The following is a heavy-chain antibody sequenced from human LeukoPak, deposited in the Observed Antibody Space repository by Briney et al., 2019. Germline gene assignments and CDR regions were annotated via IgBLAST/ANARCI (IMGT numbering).Heavy chain of an antibody. CDR2: ISGSGVMT. CDR1: GFTFSDNA. CDR3: AKDRSIGTYYTFDH. V-gene: IGHV3-23*01. D-gene: IGHD1-26*01. Sequence: PGGSLRLSCAASGFTFSDNAMTWVRQAPGKGLEWVATISGSGVMTYYADSVKGRFTVSGDNSKNTLYLQMSSLTAADTAVYYCAKDRSIGTYYTFDHWGQGTLVTVSS. J-gene: IGHJ4*02.